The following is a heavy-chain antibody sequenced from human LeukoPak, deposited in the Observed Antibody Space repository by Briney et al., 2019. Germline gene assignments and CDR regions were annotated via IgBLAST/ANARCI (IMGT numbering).Heavy chain of an antibody. CDR1: GFTFSSYA. D-gene: IGHD3-16*02. CDR2: ISGSGGST. CDR3: AKVSDYVWGSYRFPALYYFDY. V-gene: IGHV3-23*01. Sequence: GGSLRLSCAASGFTFSSYAMSWVRRAPGKGLEWVSAISGSGGSTYYADSVKGRFTISRDNSKNTLYLQMNSLRAEDTAVYYCAKVSDYVWGSYRFPALYYFDYWGQGTLVTVS. J-gene: IGHJ4*02.